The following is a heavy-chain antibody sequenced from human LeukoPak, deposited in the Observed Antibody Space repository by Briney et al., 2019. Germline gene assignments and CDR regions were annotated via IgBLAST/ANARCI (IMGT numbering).Heavy chain of an antibody. V-gene: IGHV3-7*01. Sequence: GGSLRLSCAASGFTFSSYAMSWVRQAPGKGLEWVANIKQDGSEKYYVDSVKGRFTISRDNAKNSLYLQMNSLRAEDTAVYYCARVLLWFGESEGWFDPWGQGTLVTVSS. D-gene: IGHD3-10*01. CDR3: ARVLLWFGESEGWFDP. CDR1: GFTFSSYA. CDR2: IKQDGSEK. J-gene: IGHJ5*02.